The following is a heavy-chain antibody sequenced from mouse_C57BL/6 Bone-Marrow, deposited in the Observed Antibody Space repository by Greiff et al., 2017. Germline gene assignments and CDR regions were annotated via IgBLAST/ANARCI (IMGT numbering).Heavy chain of an antibody. D-gene: IGHD2-4*01. CDR3: ARTPFYDYSWYYAMDY. CDR2: IDPSDSYT. J-gene: IGHJ4*01. V-gene: IGHV1-69*01. CDR1: GYTFTSYW. Sequence: QVQLQQPGAELVMPGASVKLSCKASGYTFTSYWMHWVKQRPGQGLEWIGEIDPSDSYTNYNQKFKGKSTLTVDKSSSTAYMQLSSLTSEDSAVYYCARTPFYDYSWYYAMDYWGQGTSVTVSS.